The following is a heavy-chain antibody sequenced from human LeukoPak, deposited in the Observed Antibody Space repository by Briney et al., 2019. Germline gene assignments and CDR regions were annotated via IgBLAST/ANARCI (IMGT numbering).Heavy chain of an antibody. V-gene: IGHV1-2*06. Sequence: ASVNVSCKASGYTFTAYFIHWVRQAPGQGLEWVERINPVNGGTNYAQKFQGRVTMTRDTSISTAYMELSSLRSDDTAIYFCARAHDYNFDYWGQGTLVTVSS. D-gene: IGHD5-12*01. CDR1: GYTFTAYF. CDR3: ARAHDYNFDY. CDR2: INPVNGGT. J-gene: IGHJ4*02.